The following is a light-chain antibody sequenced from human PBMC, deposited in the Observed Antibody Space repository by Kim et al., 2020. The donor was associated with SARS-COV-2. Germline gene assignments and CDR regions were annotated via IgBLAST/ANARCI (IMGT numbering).Light chain of an antibody. Sequence: AYVRDRVSITCLASQSITHYLNWYQQKPGKAPKLLISAASNLQSGVPSKFTGSGSGTDFTLTISSLQPEEFETYYCQQSYSTSLTIGGGTKVEIK. CDR1: QSITHY. V-gene: IGKV1-39*01. CDR3: QQSYSTSLT. J-gene: IGKJ4*01. CDR2: AAS.